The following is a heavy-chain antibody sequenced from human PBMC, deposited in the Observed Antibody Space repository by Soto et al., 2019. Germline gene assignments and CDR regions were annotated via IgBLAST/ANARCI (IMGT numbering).Heavy chain of an antibody. CDR3: AREPTLGSSGHYSDY. Sequence: EASVKVSCKASGYTFTSYGISWVRPAPGQGPEWMGWISGFNSNRNYAQKFQDRVTMTTDTSASTAYMELRSLRSDDTAVYYCAREPTLGSSGHYSDYWGQGTLVTVSS. V-gene: IGHV1-18*04. J-gene: IGHJ4*02. CDR1: GYTFTSYG. D-gene: IGHD3-22*01. CDR2: ISGFNSNR.